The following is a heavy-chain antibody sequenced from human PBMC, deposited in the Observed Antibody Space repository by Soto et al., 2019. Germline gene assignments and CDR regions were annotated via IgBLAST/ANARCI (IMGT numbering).Heavy chain of an antibody. Sequence: QVQLVQSGAEVKKPGASVRVSCKASGYTFRDYDINWVRQATGQGLEWIGWMNPNSGNTGYAQKFQGRVTMTMDTSINTAYMELSNLESEDTAVYYCARDHRFNWNDEGWFDPWGQGTLVTVSS. CDR1: GYTFRDYD. CDR3: ARDHRFNWNDEGWFDP. J-gene: IGHJ5*02. CDR2: MNPNSGNT. V-gene: IGHV1-8*01. D-gene: IGHD1-20*01.